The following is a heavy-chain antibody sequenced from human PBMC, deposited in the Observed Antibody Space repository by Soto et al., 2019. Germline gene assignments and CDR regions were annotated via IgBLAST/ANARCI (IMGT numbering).Heavy chain of an antibody. CDR3: ARSYPNTIFGVVPSRGLDV. CDR2: IHYSGST. Sequence: SETLSLTCIVSGVSISSNYWSWIRQPPGQGLEWIGYIHYSGSTNFNPSLKNRVIMSVDTSKNQFSLRLSSVTAADTAVYYCARSYPNTIFGVVPSRGLDVWGQGATVTVS. CDR1: GVSISSNY. D-gene: IGHD3-3*01. J-gene: IGHJ6*02. V-gene: IGHV4-59*01.